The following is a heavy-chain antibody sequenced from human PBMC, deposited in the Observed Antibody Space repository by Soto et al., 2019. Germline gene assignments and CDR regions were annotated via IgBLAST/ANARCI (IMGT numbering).Heavy chain of an antibody. CDR2: IFYSGST. CDR1: SGSISSTIYS. V-gene: IGHV4-39*01. D-gene: IGHD2-15*01. CDR3: VGGYPWVGFDY. Sequence: PSETLSLTCTVSSGSISSTIYSWDWIRQPPGKGLEWIGSIFYSGSTYCNPSLKSRVTISVDTSKNQFSLTLTSVTAADTAMYICVGGYPWVGFDYWGQGTLVTVSS. J-gene: IGHJ4*02.